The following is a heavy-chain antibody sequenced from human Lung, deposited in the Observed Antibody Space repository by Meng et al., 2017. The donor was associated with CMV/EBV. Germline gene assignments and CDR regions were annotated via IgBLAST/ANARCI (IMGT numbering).Heavy chain of an antibody. CDR3: ARVWGGDNWVDP. CDR1: RGSISSSSHY. D-gene: IGHD3-10*01. V-gene: IGHV4-39*07. CDR2: ILYGGST. J-gene: IGHJ5*02. Sequence: SETLSLXXTVSRGSISSSSHYWGWVRQAPGKGLEWIGSILYGGSTFSNPSLKSRVSILIDVSKNQFSLSLSAMTAADTAVYYCARVWGGDNWVDPWRQGXLVNVSS.